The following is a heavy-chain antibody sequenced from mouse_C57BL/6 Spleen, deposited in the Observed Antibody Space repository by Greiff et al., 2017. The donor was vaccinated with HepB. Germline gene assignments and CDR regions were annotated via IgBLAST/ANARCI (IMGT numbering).Heavy chain of an antibody. Sequence: QVQLQQPGAELVRPGTSVKLSCKASGYTFTSYWMHWVKQRPGQGLEWIGVIDPSDSYTNYNQKFKGKATLTVDTSSSTAYMQLSSLTSEDSAVYYCARRGTTVVAPFDYWGQGTTLTVSS. CDR3: ARRGTTVVAPFDY. V-gene: IGHV1-59*01. J-gene: IGHJ2*01. D-gene: IGHD1-1*01. CDR2: IDPSDSYT. CDR1: GYTFTSYW.